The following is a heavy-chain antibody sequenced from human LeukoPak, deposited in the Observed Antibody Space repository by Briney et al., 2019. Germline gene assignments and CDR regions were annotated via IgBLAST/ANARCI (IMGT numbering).Heavy chain of an antibody. CDR2: ISYDGSNK. V-gene: IGHV3-30*18. CDR1: GFTFSSYG. J-gene: IGHJ4*02. D-gene: IGHD3-3*01. Sequence: GGSLRLSCAASGFTFSSYGMHWVRQAPGKGLEWVAVISYDGSNKYYADSVKGRFTISRDNSMNTLYLQMNSLRAEDTAVYYCAKEGDSYYDFWSGYYVLYYFDYWGQGTLVTVSS. CDR3: AKEGDSYYDFWSGYYVLYYFDY.